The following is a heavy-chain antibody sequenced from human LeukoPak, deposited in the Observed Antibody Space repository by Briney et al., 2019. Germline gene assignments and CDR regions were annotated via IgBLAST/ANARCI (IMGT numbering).Heavy chain of an antibody. CDR2: INPDGSDT. CDR1: GFTFSSYS. Sequence: GGSLRLSCAASGFTFSSYSMNWVRQAPGKGLVWVSRINPDGSDTTYADSVKGRFTISRGNAKNTLYLQMNSLRAEDTAVFYCARDVGHGGDYWGQGTLVTVSS. V-gene: IGHV3-74*01. CDR3: ARDVGHGGDY. J-gene: IGHJ4*02. D-gene: IGHD3-10*01.